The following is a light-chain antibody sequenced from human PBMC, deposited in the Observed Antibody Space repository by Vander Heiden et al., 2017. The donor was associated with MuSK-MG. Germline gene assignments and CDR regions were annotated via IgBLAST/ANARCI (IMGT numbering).Light chain of an antibody. CDR2: GAS. V-gene: IGKV3-15*01. Sequence: EIVMTQSPATLSVSPGERATLSCRASQSVSSNLAWYQQKPGQAPRLLIYGASTRATGIPARFSGSGSGTEFTLTISSRQSEDFAVYYCQQDNNWPPDTFGGGTKVEIK. CDR3: QQDNNWPPDT. J-gene: IGKJ4*01. CDR1: QSVSSN.